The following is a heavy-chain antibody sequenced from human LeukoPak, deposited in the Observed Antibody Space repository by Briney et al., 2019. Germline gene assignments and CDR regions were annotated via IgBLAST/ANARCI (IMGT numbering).Heavy chain of an antibody. D-gene: IGHD6-19*01. J-gene: IGHJ4*02. CDR1: GGTFSSYA. CDR2: IIPIFGIA. Sequence: SVKVSCKASGGTFSSYAISWVRQAPGQGLEWMGRIIPIFGIANYAQKFQGRVTITADKSTSTAYMELSSLRSEDTAVHYCASILESGAVDYWGQGTLVTVSS. V-gene: IGHV1-69*04. CDR3: ASILESGAVDY.